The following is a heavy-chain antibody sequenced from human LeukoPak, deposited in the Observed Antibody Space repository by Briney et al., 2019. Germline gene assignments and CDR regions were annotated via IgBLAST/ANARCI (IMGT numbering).Heavy chain of an antibody. Sequence: ASVKVSCKASEYTFTGYFIHWVRQAPGQGLECMRWISPNSGDTNYAQKFQGRVTMTRDTSISTAYMELSRLRSAETAVYYCARILYTGSYYNFDYGVRGTLVTVSS. J-gene: IGHJ4*02. CDR2: ISPNSGDT. V-gene: IGHV1-2*02. CDR1: EYTFTGYF. D-gene: IGHD1-26*01. CDR3: ARILYTGSYYNFDY.